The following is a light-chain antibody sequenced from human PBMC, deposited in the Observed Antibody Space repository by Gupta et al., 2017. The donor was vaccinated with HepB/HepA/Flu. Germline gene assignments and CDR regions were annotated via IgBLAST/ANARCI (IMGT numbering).Light chain of an antibody. CDR1: QSVSSY. Sequence: EIVLTQSPATLSLSPGERATLSCRASQSVSSYLAWYQQKPGQAPRLLIYDASKRATGIPARFSGSGSGTEFTLTISSREPEDFAVYYCQQRSNWSLTFGGGTKVEIK. J-gene: IGKJ4*01. CDR2: DAS. V-gene: IGKV3-11*01. CDR3: QQRSNWSLT.